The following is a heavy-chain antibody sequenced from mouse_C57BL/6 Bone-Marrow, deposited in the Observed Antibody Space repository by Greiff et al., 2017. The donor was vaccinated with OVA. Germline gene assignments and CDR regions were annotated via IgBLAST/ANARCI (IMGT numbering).Heavy chain of an antibody. Sequence: QVQLQQPGAELVKPGASVKLSCKASGYTFTSYWMHWVKQRPGQGLEWIGMIHPNSGSTNYNEKFKSKATLTVDPSSSTAYMQLSSLTSEDSAVYYCARGGVTTVVAHWYFDVWGTGTTVTVAS. CDR1: GYTFTSYW. V-gene: IGHV1-64*01. D-gene: IGHD1-1*01. CDR2: IHPNSGST. CDR3: ARGGVTTVVAHWYFDV. J-gene: IGHJ1*03.